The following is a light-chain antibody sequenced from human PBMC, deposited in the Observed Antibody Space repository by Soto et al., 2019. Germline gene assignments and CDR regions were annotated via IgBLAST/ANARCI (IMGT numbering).Light chain of an antibody. CDR2: SNN. V-gene: IGLV1-44*01. CDR3: ATWDDSLNAYV. CDR1: TSNLGSNT. J-gene: IGLJ1*01. Sequence: QSVLTQTPSASGTPGQRVTISCSGTTSNLGSNTVHWYQQLPGTAPKRLIHSNNQRPSGVPDRFSGSKSGTSASLAISGLQSEDEADYYYATWDDSLNAYVFGTGTKLTVL.